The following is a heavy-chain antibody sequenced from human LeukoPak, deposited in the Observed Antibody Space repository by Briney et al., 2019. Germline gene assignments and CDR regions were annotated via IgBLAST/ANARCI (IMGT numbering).Heavy chain of an antibody. Sequence: PSETLSLTCTVSGGSISSGSYYWSWIQQPAGEGLEWIGRMHTSGSTNYKPSLKSRVTISVDTSKNQFSLKLSSVTAADTAVYSCARVRIATTGTYFDYWGQGTLVTVSS. CDR2: MHTSGST. CDR3: ARVRIATTGTYFDY. J-gene: IGHJ4*02. D-gene: IGHD1-1*01. V-gene: IGHV4-61*02. CDR1: GGSISSGSYY.